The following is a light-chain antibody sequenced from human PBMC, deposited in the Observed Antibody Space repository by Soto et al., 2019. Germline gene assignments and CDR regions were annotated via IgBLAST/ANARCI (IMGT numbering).Light chain of an antibody. CDR3: QQRSKWRT. CDR1: QSVSGY. Sequence: EIVLTQSPATLSLSPGERATLSCRASQSVSGYLAWYQQKPGQAPRLLIYSASKRATGIPARFSGSGFGTDYTLTISSLEPEDFAVYYCQQRSKWRTFGQGTKVEIK. CDR2: SAS. V-gene: IGKV3-11*01. J-gene: IGKJ1*01.